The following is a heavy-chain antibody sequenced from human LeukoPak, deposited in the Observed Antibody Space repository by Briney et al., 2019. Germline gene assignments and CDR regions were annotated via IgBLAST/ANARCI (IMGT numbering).Heavy chain of an antibody. CDR1: GGPFSGYY. V-gene: IGHV4-34*01. D-gene: IGHD6-13*01. CDR2: INHSGST. CDR3: ARRPNRYSSSYFDY. J-gene: IGHJ4*02. Sequence: PSETLSLTCAVYGGPFSGYYWSWIRQPPGKGLEWIGEINHSGSTNYNPSLKSRVTISVDTSKNQFSLKLSSVTAADTAVYYCARRPNRYSSSYFDYWGQGTLVTVSS.